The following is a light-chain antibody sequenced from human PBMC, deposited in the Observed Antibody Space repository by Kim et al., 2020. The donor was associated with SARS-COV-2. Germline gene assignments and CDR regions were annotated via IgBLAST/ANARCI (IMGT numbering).Light chain of an antibody. CDR3: QEYDTSLGT. Sequence: SPGERATLSCRVSPTMNGGFLAWYQQRPGQPPRLLISGESRRATGTPDRFSGSGSGTDFTLTIDRLEPEDFAVYYCQEYDTSLGTFGPGTKVDIK. J-gene: IGKJ3*01. V-gene: IGKV3-20*01. CDR1: PTMNGGF. CDR2: GES.